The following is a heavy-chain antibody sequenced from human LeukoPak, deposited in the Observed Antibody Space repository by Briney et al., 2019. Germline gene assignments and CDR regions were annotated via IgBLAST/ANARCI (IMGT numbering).Heavy chain of an antibody. CDR1: GYTFTSYY. CDR2: INPSGGST. Sequence: ASVKVSCKASGYTFTSYYMHWVRQAPGQGLEWMGIINPSGGSTSYAQKFQGRVTMTRDMSTSTVYMELSSLRSEDTAVYYCARDHEYYYGSGSYYPGGCDYWGQGTLVTVSS. J-gene: IGHJ4*02. D-gene: IGHD3-10*01. V-gene: IGHV1-46*01. CDR3: ARDHEYYYGSGSYYPGGCDY.